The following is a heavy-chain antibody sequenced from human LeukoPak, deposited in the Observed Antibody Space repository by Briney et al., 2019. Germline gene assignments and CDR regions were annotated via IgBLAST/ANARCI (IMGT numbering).Heavy chain of an antibody. CDR2: ISWDGGST. J-gene: IGHJ4*02. V-gene: IGHV3-43*01. Sequence: GGSLRLSCAASGFTFDDYTMHWVRQAPGKGLEWVSLISWDGGSTYYADSVKGRFTISRDNSKNSLYLQMNSLRTEDTALYYCARCDVGDGYSHYWGQGTLVTVSS. CDR3: ARCDVGDGYSHY. D-gene: IGHD5-24*01. CDR1: GFTFDDYT.